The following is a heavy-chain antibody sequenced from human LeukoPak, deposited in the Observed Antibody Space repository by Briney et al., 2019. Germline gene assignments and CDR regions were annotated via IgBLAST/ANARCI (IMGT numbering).Heavy chain of an antibody. CDR2: IYYSGST. D-gene: IGHD6-13*01. V-gene: IGHV4-39*07. CDR3: ARDLLAAAGSGLGY. Sequence: PSETLSLTCTVSGGSISSSSYYWGWIRQPPGKGLEWIGSIYYSGSTYYNPSLKSRVTISVDRSKNQFSLKLSSVTAADTAMYYCARDLLAAAGSGLGYWGQGTLVTVSS. CDR1: GGSISSSSYY. J-gene: IGHJ4*02.